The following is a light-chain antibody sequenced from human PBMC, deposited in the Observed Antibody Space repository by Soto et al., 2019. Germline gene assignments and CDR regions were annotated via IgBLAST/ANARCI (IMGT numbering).Light chain of an antibody. Sequence: DIQFTQSPSFLSASVGDRVTITCRASQGIRNYLAWYQQKPGRAPKLLMYGASYLKSGVPTRFSGSGSGTDFTLTISSLQPEDFAIYYCQQTYTTPEITFGQGTKVDIK. CDR1: QGIRNY. J-gene: IGKJ1*01. CDR3: QQTYTTPEIT. V-gene: IGKV1-39*01. CDR2: GAS.